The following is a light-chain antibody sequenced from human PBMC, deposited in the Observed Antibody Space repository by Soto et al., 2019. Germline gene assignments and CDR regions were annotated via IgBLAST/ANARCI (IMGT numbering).Light chain of an antibody. Sequence: DIVMTQSPDSLAVPLGERATINCKSSQNIFYSSNNKNYLAWYQQKPGQPPKLLVYWASTRESGVPDRFSGSGSKTDFTLTISSLQAEDVAVYFCQQYYSSPTWTFGQGTKVEIK. CDR3: QQYYSSPTWT. CDR1: QNIFYSSNNKNY. CDR2: WAS. V-gene: IGKV4-1*01. J-gene: IGKJ1*01.